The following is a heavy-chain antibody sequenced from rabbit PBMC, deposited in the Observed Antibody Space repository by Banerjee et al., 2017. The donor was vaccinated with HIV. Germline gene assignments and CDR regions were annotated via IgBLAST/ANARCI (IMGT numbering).Heavy chain of an antibody. CDR3: GRDLNSGL. Sequence: QEQLKETGGGLVQPGGSLTLSCKASGFDFTTYYMSWVRQAAGKGLEWIAHINSASTWSAGWAKGRFPISKPWAPPVTLQMTSLTAGDTPPYFCGRDLNSGLGAPGPLVPVS. D-gene: IGHD1-1*01. CDR2: INSAST. CDR1: GFDFTTYYM. J-gene: IGHJ6*01. V-gene: IGHV1S45*01.